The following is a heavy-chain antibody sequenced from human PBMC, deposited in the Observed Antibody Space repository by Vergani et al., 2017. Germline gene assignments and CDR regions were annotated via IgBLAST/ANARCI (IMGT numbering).Heavy chain of an antibody. V-gene: IGHV4-59*01. J-gene: IGHJ5*02. Sequence: QVRLQESGPGLVKPSETLSLTCSVSGGSMRGYYWSWIRQPPGKELEWIGDMYHSGSTNYKPSLETRVTISGDTSKNQFPLKLNSVTAADTAVYYCGRVADCDGVGSRLLDLWGQGILVTVSS. CDR2: MYHSGST. CDR3: GRVADCDGVGSRLLDL. CDR1: GGSMRGYY. D-gene: IGHD3-10*01.